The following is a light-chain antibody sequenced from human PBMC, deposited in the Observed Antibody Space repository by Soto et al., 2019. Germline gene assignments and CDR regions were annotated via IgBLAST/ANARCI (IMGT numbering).Light chain of an antibody. CDR3: NSYTSSNTYV. J-gene: IGLJ1*01. CDR2: EVS. V-gene: IGLV2-14*01. CDR1: SSDVGGYNY. Sequence: QSVLTQPASVSGSPGQSITISCTGTSSDVGGYNYVSWYQQHPGKAPKLMIYEVSNRPSGVPDRFSGSKSGNTASLTISGLQPEDEADYYCNSYTSSNTYVFGTGTKVTVL.